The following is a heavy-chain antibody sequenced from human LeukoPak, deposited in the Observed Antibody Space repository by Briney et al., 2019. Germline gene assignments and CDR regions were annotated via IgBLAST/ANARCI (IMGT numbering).Heavy chain of an antibody. V-gene: IGHV4-4*09. J-gene: IGHJ4*02. CDR3: ARLTRLSTSPDRYYLDY. D-gene: IGHD6-6*01. CDR2: IYTSGGT. Sequence: TSETLSLTCTVSGDSISSYYWSWIRQPPGKGLEWIGYIYTSGGTNYIPSLKGRVTISIDTSKNQFSLKLSSVTAADSAVYYCARLTRLSTSPDRYYLDYWGQGTLVNVPS. CDR1: GDSISSYY.